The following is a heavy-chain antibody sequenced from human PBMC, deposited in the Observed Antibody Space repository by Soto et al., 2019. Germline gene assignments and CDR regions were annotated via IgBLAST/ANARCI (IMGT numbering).Heavy chain of an antibody. Sequence: ASVKVSCKVSGYTLTELSMHWVRQAPGKGLEWMGGFDPEDGETIYAQKFQGRVTMTEDTSTDTAYMELSSLRSEDTAVYYCATGLEGPKDYSNYNYYYYYYGMDVWGQGTTVTVSS. V-gene: IGHV1-24*01. J-gene: IGHJ6*02. CDR1: GYTLTELS. D-gene: IGHD4-4*01. CDR2: FDPEDGET. CDR3: ATGLEGPKDYSNYNYYYYYYGMDV.